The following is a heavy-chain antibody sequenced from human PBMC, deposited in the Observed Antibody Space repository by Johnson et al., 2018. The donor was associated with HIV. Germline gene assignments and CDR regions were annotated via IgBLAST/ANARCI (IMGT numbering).Heavy chain of an antibody. V-gene: IGHV3-7*03. J-gene: IGHJ3*02. CDR1: GFTFSTHW. D-gene: IGHD3-22*01. CDR2: IKQDGSEK. Sequence: VQLVESGGGLVKPGGSLRLSCAASGFTFSTHWMTWVRQAPGKGLEWVANIKQDGSEKYYVDSVKGRFTISRDNAKNSLYLQMNSLRSEETALYYCARFYYYDSSGYYDAFDIWGQGTMVTVSS. CDR3: ARFYYYDSSGYYDAFDI.